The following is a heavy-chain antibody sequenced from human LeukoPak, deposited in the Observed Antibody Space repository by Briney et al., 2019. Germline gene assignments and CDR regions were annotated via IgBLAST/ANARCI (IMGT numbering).Heavy chain of an antibody. CDR1: GFTFSSYA. J-gene: IGHJ6*03. D-gene: IGHD3/OR15-3a*01. CDR3: ARDVMVFTYYHYYMDV. Sequence: GGSLRLSCAASGFTFSSYAMSWVRQAPGKGLEWVSAISGSGGSTYYADSVKGRFTISRDNSKNTLYLQMNSLRAEDTAVYYCARDVMVFTYYHYYMDVWGKGTTVTVSS. CDR2: ISGSGGST. V-gene: IGHV3-23*01.